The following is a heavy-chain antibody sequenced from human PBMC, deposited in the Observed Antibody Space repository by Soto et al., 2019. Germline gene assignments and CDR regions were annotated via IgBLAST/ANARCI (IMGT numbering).Heavy chain of an antibody. D-gene: IGHD5-12*01. V-gene: IGHV3-30-3*01. Sequence: PGGSLRLSCAASGFTFSSYAMHWVRQAPGKGLEWVAVISYDGSNKYYADSVKGRFTISRDNSKNTLYLQMNSLRAEDTAVYYCARDPLPSSYDWLPPFDYWGQGTLVTVSS. J-gene: IGHJ4*02. CDR2: ISYDGSNK. CDR3: ARDPLPSSYDWLPPFDY. CDR1: GFTFSSYA.